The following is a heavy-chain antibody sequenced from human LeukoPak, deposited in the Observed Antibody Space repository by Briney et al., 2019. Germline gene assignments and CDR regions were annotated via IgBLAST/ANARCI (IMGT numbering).Heavy chain of an antibody. CDR1: GGSISRYY. J-gene: IGHJ5*02. Sequence: PSETLSLTCTLSGGSISRYYWSWIRQPPGKGLEWIGYIYYSGSTNYKPPLKSRVTISVDTSKNQFSLKLSSVTAADTAVYYCARGGYYGSGNDFRFDPWGQGTLVTVSS. CDR2: IYYSGST. D-gene: IGHD3-10*01. CDR3: ARGGYYGSGNDFRFDP. V-gene: IGHV4-59*01.